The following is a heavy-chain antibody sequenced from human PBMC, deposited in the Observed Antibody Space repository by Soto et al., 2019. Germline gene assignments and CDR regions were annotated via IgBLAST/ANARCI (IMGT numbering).Heavy chain of an antibody. D-gene: IGHD3-10*01. Sequence: ASVKVSCKTSAYTFTNYGISWVRQAPGQGLEWMGWISPFDGNTNYAQNLQGRVTLTTDTSTSTAYMEVRSLRSDDTAVYFCARDVGDESITYNDAFDIWGQGTMVTVSS. CDR1: AYTFTNYG. CDR3: ARDVGDESITYNDAFDI. J-gene: IGHJ3*02. CDR2: ISPFDGNT. V-gene: IGHV1-18*01.